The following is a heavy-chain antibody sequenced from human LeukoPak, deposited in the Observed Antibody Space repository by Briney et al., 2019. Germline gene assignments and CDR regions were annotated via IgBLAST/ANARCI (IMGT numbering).Heavy chain of an antibody. Sequence: GGSLRLSCEASGFSFSSFGLHWVRQAPGKGLEWVAFIRFDGNNKYFADSVKGRFSISRDNSKNTVYLQMNSLRPEDTAVYHCAKDTGDYYDTSGNYYAGWFDPWGQGTLVTVSS. CDR2: IRFDGNNK. J-gene: IGHJ5*02. V-gene: IGHV3-30*02. D-gene: IGHD3-22*01. CDR3: AKDTGDYYDTSGNYYAGWFDP. CDR1: GFSFSSFG.